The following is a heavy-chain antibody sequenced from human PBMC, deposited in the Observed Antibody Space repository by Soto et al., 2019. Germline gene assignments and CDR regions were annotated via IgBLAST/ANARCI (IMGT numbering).Heavy chain of an antibody. Sequence: SETLSLTCSVSGDSISNSRFYWAWIRQPPGEGQEWIGSIYHTGNAYYNPSLKSRVTISVDTSKNQFSLKLTSVTAADAALYYCARDFFDSSDYTTNWFDPWGQGTLFT. D-gene: IGHD3-22*01. CDR3: ARDFFDSSDYTTNWFDP. CDR1: GDSISNSRFY. CDR2: IYHTGNA. V-gene: IGHV4-39*01. J-gene: IGHJ5*02.